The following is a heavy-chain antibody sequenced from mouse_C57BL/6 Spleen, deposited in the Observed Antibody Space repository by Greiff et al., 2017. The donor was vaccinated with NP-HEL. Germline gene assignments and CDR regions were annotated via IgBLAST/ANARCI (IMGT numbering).Heavy chain of an antibody. J-gene: IGHJ3*01. D-gene: IGHD2-4*01. Sequence: QVQLQQPEAELVKPGASVKVSCKASGYTFTSYWMHWVKQRPGQGLEWIGRIHPSDSDTNYNQKFKGKATLTVDKSSSTAYMQLRSRTSDDSAVYYCASPHGYDYCGIWFAYWGQGTLVTVSA. V-gene: IGHV1-74*01. CDR2: IHPSDSDT. CDR1: GYTFTSYW. CDR3: ASPHGYDYCGIWFAY.